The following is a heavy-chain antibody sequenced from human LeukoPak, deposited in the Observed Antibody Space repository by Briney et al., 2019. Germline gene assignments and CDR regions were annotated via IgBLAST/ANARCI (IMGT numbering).Heavy chain of an antibody. J-gene: IGHJ6*03. Sequence: GGSLRLSCAASGFSFSNYAMHWVRQAPGKGLEWVAVISYHRTNKYYADSVKGRFTIPTDNSKNSLYLQMNSLSGEATAVYYCARDRLLEDRDYNYYYYMDVWGIGTTVTVSS. CDR3: ARDRLLEDRDYNYYYYMDV. CDR2: ISYHRTNK. D-gene: IGHD1-1*01. V-gene: IGHV3-30*04. CDR1: GFSFSNYA.